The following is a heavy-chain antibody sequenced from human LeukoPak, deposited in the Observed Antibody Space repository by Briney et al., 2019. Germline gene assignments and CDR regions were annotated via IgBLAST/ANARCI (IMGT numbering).Heavy chain of an antibody. V-gene: IGHV1-2*04. J-gene: IGHJ6*02. D-gene: IGHD2-2*01. CDR1: GYTFTGYF. CDR3: AREYCSTTSCRGLYGMAV. Sequence: AASVKVSCKASGYTFTGYFMHWVRQAPGQGLEWMGWINPNTGGTNYAQRFQGWVTMTRDTSISTVYMELNRLRSDDTAVYYCAREYCSTTSCRGLYGMAVWGQGTTVTVSS. CDR2: INPNTGGT.